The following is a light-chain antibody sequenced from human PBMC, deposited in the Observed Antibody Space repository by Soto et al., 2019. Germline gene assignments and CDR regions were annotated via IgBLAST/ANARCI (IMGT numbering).Light chain of an antibody. V-gene: IGLV1-36*01. Sequence: QSALTQPPSVSEAPRQRVTISCSGSSSNIGNNAVNWYQQLPGQAPKIVIYYDDLLTSGVSDRFSGSKSGTSASLAISALQSDDEADYYCAAWDDSLNAYVFGPGTQLTVL. J-gene: IGLJ7*01. CDR3: AAWDDSLNAYV. CDR2: YDD. CDR1: SSNIGNNA.